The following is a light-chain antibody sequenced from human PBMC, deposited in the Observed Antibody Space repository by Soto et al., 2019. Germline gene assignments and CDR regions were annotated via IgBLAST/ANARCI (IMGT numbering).Light chain of an antibody. CDR2: GAS. V-gene: IGKV1-39*01. CDR3: QQTYSIPFT. Sequence: DIQMAQSPSSLSASVGDRVTITCRASQSISSYLNWYQQKPGKAPKLLMSGASSLQSGVPSRFSGSGSATDFTLTITSLQPDDFANYYCQQTYSIPFTFGPGTKVGIK. CDR1: QSISSY. J-gene: IGKJ3*01.